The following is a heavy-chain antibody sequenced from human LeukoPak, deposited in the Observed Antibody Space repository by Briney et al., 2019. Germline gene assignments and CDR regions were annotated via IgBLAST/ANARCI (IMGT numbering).Heavy chain of an antibody. J-gene: IGHJ4*02. V-gene: IGHV3-74*01. D-gene: IGHD2-15*01. CDR2: IKSDGSSI. CDR3: ARDQLYCSGGICYFDY. Sequence: GGSLRLSCAASGFTFRSYWMHWVRQAPGKGLVWASRIKSDGSSITYAESVKGRFTISRDNAKNTLYLQMNSLRAEDTAVYYCARDQLYCSGGICYFDYWGRGTLVTVSS. CDR1: GFTFRSYW.